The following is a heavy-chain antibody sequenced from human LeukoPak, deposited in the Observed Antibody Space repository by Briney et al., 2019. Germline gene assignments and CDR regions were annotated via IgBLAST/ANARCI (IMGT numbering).Heavy chain of an antibody. Sequence: SETLSLTCAVYGGSFSGYYWSWIRQPPGKGLEWIGEINHSGSTNYNPSLKSRVTISVDTFKNQFSLKLSSVTAADTAVYYCARGDYGSGSFGYWGQGTLVTVSS. CDR3: ARGDYGSGSFGY. V-gene: IGHV4-34*01. J-gene: IGHJ4*02. CDR2: INHSGST. CDR1: GGSFSGYY. D-gene: IGHD3-10*01.